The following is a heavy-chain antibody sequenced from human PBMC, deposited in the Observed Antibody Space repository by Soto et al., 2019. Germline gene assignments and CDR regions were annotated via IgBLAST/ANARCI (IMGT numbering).Heavy chain of an antibody. CDR3: ARGEPYYYDSRGGNWFDP. V-gene: IGHV4-59*01. CDR2: IYYSGTT. D-gene: IGHD3-22*01. CDR1: GGSISSYY. Sequence: SETLSLTCTVSGGSISSYYWSWIRQPPGKGLEWIGYIYYSGTTNYNPSLKSRINISLDTSKNQISLKLTTVTAADTAVYYCARGEPYYYDSRGGNWFDPWGQGTLVTVSS. J-gene: IGHJ5*02.